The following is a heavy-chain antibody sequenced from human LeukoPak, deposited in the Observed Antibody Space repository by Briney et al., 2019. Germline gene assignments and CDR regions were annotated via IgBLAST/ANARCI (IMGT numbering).Heavy chain of an antibody. CDR3: ARDRVGSAWPRPFYSEV. J-gene: IGHJ1*01. V-gene: IGHV1-2*02. D-gene: IGHD2-15*01. Sequence: ASVKVSCKPSGYTVTGYYLHWGRQAPGQAPEWMGWINPNTGATAYAQNFQGRVTMSRDTSISTAYMDLSSLRSGDTAIYYCARDRVGSAWPRPFYSEVWGQGTLVTVSS. CDR2: INPNTGAT. CDR1: GYTVTGYY.